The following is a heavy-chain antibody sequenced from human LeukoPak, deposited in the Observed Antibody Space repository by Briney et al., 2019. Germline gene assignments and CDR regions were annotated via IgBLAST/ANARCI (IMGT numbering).Heavy chain of an antibody. CDR3: ARGSRYCSGGSCLYYFDY. V-gene: IGHV1-58*02. CDR2: IVVGSGNT. D-gene: IGHD2-15*01. J-gene: IGHJ4*02. Sequence: GASVKVSCKASGFTFTSSAMQWVRQARGQRLEWIGWIVVGSGNTNYAQKFQGRVTMTRNTSISTAYMELSSLRSEDTAVYYCARGSRYCSGGSCLYYFDYWGQGTLVTVSS. CDR1: GFTFTSSA.